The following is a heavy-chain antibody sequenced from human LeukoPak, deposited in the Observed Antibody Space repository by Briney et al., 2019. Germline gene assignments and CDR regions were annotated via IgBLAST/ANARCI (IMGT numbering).Heavy chain of an antibody. CDR2: INHSGST. J-gene: IGHJ4*02. CDR3: ARGHSGWYRARFGY. V-gene: IGHV4-34*01. Sequence: SETLSLTCAVYGGSFSGYYWSWIRQPPGKGLEWIGEINHSGSTNYSPSLKSRVTISVDTSKNQFSLKLSSVTAADTAVYYCARGHSGWYRARFGYWGQGTLVTVSS. D-gene: IGHD6-19*01. CDR1: GGSFSGYY.